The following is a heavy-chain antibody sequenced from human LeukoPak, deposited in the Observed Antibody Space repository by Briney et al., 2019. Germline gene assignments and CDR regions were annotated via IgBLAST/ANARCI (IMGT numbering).Heavy chain of an antibody. CDR3: AGGALPIAVAGTNWFDP. Sequence: SVKVSCKASGGTFSSYAISWVRQAPGQGLEWRGGSMPIFGTANYAQKFQGRVTITADESTSTAYMELSSLRSEDTAVYYCAGGALPIAVAGTNWFDPWGQGTLVTVSS. J-gene: IGHJ5*02. CDR1: GGTFSSYA. CDR2: SMPIFGTA. D-gene: IGHD6-19*01. V-gene: IGHV1-69*13.